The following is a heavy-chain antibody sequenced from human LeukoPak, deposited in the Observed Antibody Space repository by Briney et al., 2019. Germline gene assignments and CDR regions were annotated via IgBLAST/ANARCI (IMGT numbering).Heavy chain of an antibody. CDR2: IYYSGGT. D-gene: IGHD3-10*01. CDR1: GGSTSSSRYY. Sequence: SETLSLTCTVPGGSTSSSRYYWGWIRQPPGKGLEWIGSIYYSGGTYYNPSLKSRVTISVDTSKNQFSLKLSSVTAADTAVYYCATSRPFYGSGTYYFDNWGQGTLVTVSS. V-gene: IGHV4-39*01. J-gene: IGHJ4*02. CDR3: ATSRPFYGSGTYYFDN.